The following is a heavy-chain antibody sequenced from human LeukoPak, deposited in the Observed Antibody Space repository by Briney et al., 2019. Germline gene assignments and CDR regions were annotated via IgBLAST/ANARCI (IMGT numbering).Heavy chain of an antibody. CDR3: ARVHAYCGGDCYARFYYYYMDV. Sequence: SETLSLTCSVSGDSISNFYWSWIRQPPGKGLEWIGSIYHSGSTYYNPSLKSRVTISVDTSKNQFSLKLSSVTAADTAVYYCARVHAYCGGDCYARFYYYYMDVWGKGTTVTVSS. D-gene: IGHD2-21*02. CDR2: IYHSGST. CDR1: GDSISNFY. V-gene: IGHV4-38-2*02. J-gene: IGHJ6*03.